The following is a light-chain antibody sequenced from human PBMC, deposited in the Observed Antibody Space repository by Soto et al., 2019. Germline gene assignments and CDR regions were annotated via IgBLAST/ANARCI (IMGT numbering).Light chain of an antibody. CDR3: MQGPHWPPYT. V-gene: IGKV2-30*02. J-gene: IGKJ2*01. Sequence: DVVMTQSPLSLPVTLGQPASISCRSSQSLVHSDGNTFLNWFQQRPGKSPRRLIYKVSNRDSGVPDRFSGSGSGTDFTLKISRVEAEDVGVYYCMQGPHWPPYTFGQGTKLEIK. CDR2: KVS. CDR1: QSLVHSDGNTF.